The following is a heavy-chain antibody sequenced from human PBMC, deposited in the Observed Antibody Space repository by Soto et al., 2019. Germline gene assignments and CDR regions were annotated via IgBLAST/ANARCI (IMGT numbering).Heavy chain of an antibody. CDR3: ARESEGLTSNFDY. Sequence: GGSLRLSCAASGFTFTRYSMNWVRQAPGKGLEWVSSISSTTNYIYYADSMKGRFTVSRDNAKNSVYLDMNSLSAEDTAVYYCARESEGLTSNFDYWGQGTLVTVSS. CDR1: GFTFTRYS. V-gene: IGHV3-21*01. J-gene: IGHJ4*02. CDR2: ISSTTNYI.